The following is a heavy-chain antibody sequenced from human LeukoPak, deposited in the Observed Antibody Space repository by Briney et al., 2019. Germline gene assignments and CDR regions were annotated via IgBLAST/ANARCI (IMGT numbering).Heavy chain of an antibody. Sequence: SETLSLTCTVSSGSISTSNYYWGWVRQPPGKALEWIGNIFYSGSTYYSPSLKSRVTISLDTSRNQFSLKLSSVTAADTAVYYCASYSSGWSFDYWGQGTLVTVSS. CDR2: IFYSGST. D-gene: IGHD6-19*01. CDR3: ASYSSGWSFDY. V-gene: IGHV4-39*07. CDR1: SGSISTSNYY. J-gene: IGHJ4*02.